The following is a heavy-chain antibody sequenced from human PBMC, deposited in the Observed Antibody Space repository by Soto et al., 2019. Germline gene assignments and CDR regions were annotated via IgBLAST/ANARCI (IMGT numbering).Heavy chain of an antibody. D-gene: IGHD3-3*01. J-gene: IGHJ4*02. CDR2: ISYDGSNK. Sequence: QVQLVESGGGVVQPGRSLRLSCAASGFTFSSYGMHWVRQAPGKGLEWVAVISYDGSNKYYADSVKGRFTISRDNSKNTLYLQMNSLRAEDTAVYYGAKVRITIFGVGPFDYWGQGTLVTVS. V-gene: IGHV3-30*18. CDR1: GFTFSSYG. CDR3: AKVRITIFGVGPFDY.